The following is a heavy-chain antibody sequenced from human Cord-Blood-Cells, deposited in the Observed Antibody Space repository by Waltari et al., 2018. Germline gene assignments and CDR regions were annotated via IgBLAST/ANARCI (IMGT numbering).Heavy chain of an antibody. J-gene: IGHJ4*02. CDR1: GYTFTSYA. Sequence: QVQLVQSGAEVKKPGASVKVSCTASGYTFTSYAMLWVRQAPGQRLEWMGWINAGNGNTKYSQKFQGRVTITRDTSASTAYMELSSLRSEDTAVYYCASEVAAAGTGDYWGQGTLVTVSS. CDR2: INAGNGNT. D-gene: IGHD6-13*01. CDR3: ASEVAAAGTGDY. V-gene: IGHV1-3*01.